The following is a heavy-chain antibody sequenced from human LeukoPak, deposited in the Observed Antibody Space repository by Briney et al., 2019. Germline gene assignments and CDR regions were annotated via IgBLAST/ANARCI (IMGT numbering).Heavy chain of an antibody. J-gene: IGHJ4*02. CDR3: ARADYGSGSFYYFDY. Sequence: SETLSLTCTVSGGSISSYYWSWIRQPPGKGLEWIGYIYYSGSTNYNPSLKSRVTISVDTSKNQFSLKLSSVTAADTAVYYCARADYGSGSFYYFDYWGQGTLITVSS. CDR1: GGSISSYY. V-gene: IGHV4-59*01. D-gene: IGHD3-10*01. CDR2: IYYSGST.